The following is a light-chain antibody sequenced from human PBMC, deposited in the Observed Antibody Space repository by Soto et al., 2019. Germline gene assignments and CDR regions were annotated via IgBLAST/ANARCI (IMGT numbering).Light chain of an antibody. J-gene: IGKJ2*01. CDR2: GAS. Sequence: EIVMTQSPATLSVSPGERATLSCRASQSVSSNLAWYQQKPGQAPRLLIYGASTRATGIPARFSGSGSGTEFPLTIRSLQSEDFAVYSCQQYNNWPPYTFGQGTKLEIK. CDR3: QQYNNWPPYT. V-gene: IGKV3-15*01. CDR1: QSVSSN.